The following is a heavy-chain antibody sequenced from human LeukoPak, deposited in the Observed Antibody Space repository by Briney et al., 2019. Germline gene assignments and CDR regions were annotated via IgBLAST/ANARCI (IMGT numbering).Heavy chain of an antibody. CDR1: GGTFSSYA. V-gene: IGHV1-69*13. CDR2: IIPIFGTA. CDR3: ATDMEWPDQYYFDY. D-gene: IGHD1-1*01. Sequence: ASVKVSCKASGGTFSSYAISWVRQAPGQGLEWMGGIIPIFGTANYAQKFQGRVTITADESTSTAYMELSSLRSEDTAVYYCATDMEWPDQYYFDYWGQGTLVTVSS. J-gene: IGHJ4*02.